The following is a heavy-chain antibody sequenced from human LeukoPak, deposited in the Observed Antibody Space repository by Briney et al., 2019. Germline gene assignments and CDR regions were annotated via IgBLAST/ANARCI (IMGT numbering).Heavy chain of an antibody. D-gene: IGHD2/OR15-2a*01. J-gene: IGHJ4*01. V-gene: IGHV3-74*01. CDR2: INSDGSNT. CDR1: GFILSSYW. Sequence: GGSLRLSCAASGFILSSYWMYWVRQAPGKGLVWVAHINSDGSNTNYADSVKGRFTISRDNAKNSLYLQMNGLRDEDAALYFCARDSGNYIDYWGQGTQVVVSS. CDR3: ARDSGNYIDY.